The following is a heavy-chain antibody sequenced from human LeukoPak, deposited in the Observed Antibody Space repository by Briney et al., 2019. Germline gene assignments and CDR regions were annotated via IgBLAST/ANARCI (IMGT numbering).Heavy chain of an antibody. CDR1: GYIINYFG. D-gene: IGHD4-17*01. CDR2: ISAYNGNT. Sequence: ASVKVSCKASGYIINYFGITWVRQAPGQGLEWMGWISAYNGNTNYAQKFQDRVTMTTDTSTSTAYMELSSLRSEDTAVYYCARHHYGDYVDYWGQGTLVTVSS. CDR3: ARHHYGDYVDY. J-gene: IGHJ4*02. V-gene: IGHV1-18*01.